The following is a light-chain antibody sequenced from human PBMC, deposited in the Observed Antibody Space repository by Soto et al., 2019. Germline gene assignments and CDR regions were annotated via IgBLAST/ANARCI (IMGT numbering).Light chain of an antibody. V-gene: IGKV3-11*01. J-gene: IGKJ4*01. CDR1: QSVSTY. Sequence: EIVLTQSPATLSLSPGEGATLSCRASQSVSTYLAWYQQKPGQAPRLLIYDASNRATGIPARFSGSGSGTDFTLTISSLEPEDFAVYYCKQRNLWPLTFGGGTKVDIK. CDR2: DAS. CDR3: KQRNLWPLT.